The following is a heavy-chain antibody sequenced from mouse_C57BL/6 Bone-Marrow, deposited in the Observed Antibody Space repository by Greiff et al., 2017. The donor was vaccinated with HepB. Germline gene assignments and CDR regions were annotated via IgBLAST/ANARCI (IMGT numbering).Heavy chain of an antibody. V-gene: IGHV1-66*01. CDR2: IYPGSGNT. Sequence: QVQLKESGPELVKPGASVKISCKASGYSFTSYYIHWVKQRPGQGLEWIGWIYPGSGNTKYNEKFKGKATLTAYTSSSTAYMQLSSLTSEDSAVYYSARRDYGSSYWYFDVWGTGTTVTVSS. D-gene: IGHD1-1*01. J-gene: IGHJ1*03. CDR3: ARRDYGSSYWYFDV. CDR1: GYSFTSYY.